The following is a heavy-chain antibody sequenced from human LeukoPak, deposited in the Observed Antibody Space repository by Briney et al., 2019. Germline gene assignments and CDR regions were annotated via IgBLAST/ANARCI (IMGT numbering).Heavy chain of an antibody. CDR1: GFTFSSYS. D-gene: IGHD3-10*01. CDR2: ISSSSSTI. V-gene: IGHV3-48*02. Sequence: GGSLRLSCAASGFTFSSYSMNWVRQAPGKGLEWVSYISSSSSTIHHADSVKGRFAISRDNAKNSLYLQMNSLRDEDTAVYYCAREIISRAPAFDIWGQGTMVTVSS. J-gene: IGHJ3*02. CDR3: AREIISRAPAFDI.